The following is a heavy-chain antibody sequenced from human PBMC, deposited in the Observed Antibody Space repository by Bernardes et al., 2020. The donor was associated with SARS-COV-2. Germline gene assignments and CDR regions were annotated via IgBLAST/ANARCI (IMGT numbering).Heavy chain of an antibody. CDR2: IYPGDSDT. CDR3: ASYSSGWDDAFDI. J-gene: IGHJ3*02. D-gene: IGHD6-19*01. Sequence: GACLKNSCKGSGYSFTSYWIGWVRPIPGKGLEWMGIIYPGDSDTRYSPSFQGQVTISADKSISTAYLQWSSLKASDTAMYYCASYSSGWDDAFDIWGQGTMVTVSS. V-gene: IGHV5-51*01. CDR1: GYSFTSYW.